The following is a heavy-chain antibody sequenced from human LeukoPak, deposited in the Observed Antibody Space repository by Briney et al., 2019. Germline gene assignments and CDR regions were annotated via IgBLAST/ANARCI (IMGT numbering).Heavy chain of an antibody. CDR1: GFTFSSYA. CDR2: IRYDGSNK. CDR3: AKDFLPAFDYYDSSGYRVSWFDP. Sequence: GGSLRLSCAASGFTFSSYAMSWVRQAPGRGLEWVAFIRYDGSNKYYADSVKGRFTISRDNSKNTLYLQMNSLRTEDTAVYYCAKDFLPAFDYYDSSGYRVSWFDPWGQGTLVTVSS. D-gene: IGHD3-22*01. V-gene: IGHV3-30*02. J-gene: IGHJ5*02.